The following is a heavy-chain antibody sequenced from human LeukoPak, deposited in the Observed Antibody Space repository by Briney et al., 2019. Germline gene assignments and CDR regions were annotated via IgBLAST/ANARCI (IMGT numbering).Heavy chain of an antibody. D-gene: IGHD6-13*01. V-gene: IGHV1-18*01. J-gene: IGHJ4*02. CDR1: GYTFTSYG. CDR2: ISAYNGNT. CDR3: ARTGYSSSWYVDY. Sequence: ASVKVSCKASGYTFTSYGISWVRQAPGQGLEWMGWISAYNGNTNYAQKLQGRVTMTTDTSTSTVYMELRSLRSDDTAVYYCARTGYSSSWYVDYWGQGTLVTVSS.